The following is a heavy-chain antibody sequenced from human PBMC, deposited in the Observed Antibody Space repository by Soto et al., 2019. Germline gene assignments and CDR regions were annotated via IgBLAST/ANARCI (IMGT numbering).Heavy chain of an antibody. J-gene: IGHJ2*01. Sequence: QVQLQESGPGLVKPSQTLSLTCTVSGDSITGGGYYWSWIRQHPGKGLEWIGSIYYSGNTYYNPSLQRRVSIALDTANQFSLRLNSVTGADTAVYYCARDLKNWYFDLWGRGTLVAVSS. CDR2: IYYSGNT. CDR3: ARDLKNWYFDL. V-gene: IGHV4-31*03. CDR1: GDSITGGGYY.